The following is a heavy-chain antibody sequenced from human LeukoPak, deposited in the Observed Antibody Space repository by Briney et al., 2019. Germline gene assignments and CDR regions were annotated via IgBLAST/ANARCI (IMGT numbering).Heavy chain of an antibody. CDR2: INPNSGGT. CDR1: GYTFTGYY. V-gene: IGHV1-2*02. CDR3: ARDAGYGSSWYSHYGMDV. D-gene: IGHD6-13*01. Sequence: ASVKVSCKASGYTFTGYYMHWVRQAPGQGLEWMGWINPNSGGTNYAQKFQGRVTMTRDTSISTAYRELSRLRSDDTAVYYCARDAGYGSSWYSHYGMDVWGQGTTVTVSS. J-gene: IGHJ6*02.